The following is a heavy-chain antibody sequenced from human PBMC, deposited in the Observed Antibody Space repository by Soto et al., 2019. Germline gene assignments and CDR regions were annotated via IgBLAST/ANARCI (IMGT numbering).Heavy chain of an antibody. Sequence: QLQLQESGPGLVKPSETLSLTCTVSGGSISSSSYYWGWIRQPPGKGLEWIGRIYYSGSTYYNPSLKSRVTISVDTSKNQFSLKLSSVTAADTAVYYCARRGRYGSGSPPDYWGQGTLVTVSS. CDR3: ARRGRYGSGSPPDY. J-gene: IGHJ4*02. V-gene: IGHV4-39*01. CDR2: IYYSGST. D-gene: IGHD3-10*01. CDR1: GGSISSSSYY.